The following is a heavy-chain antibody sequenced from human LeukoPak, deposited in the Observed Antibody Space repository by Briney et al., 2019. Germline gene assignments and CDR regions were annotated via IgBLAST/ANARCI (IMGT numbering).Heavy chain of an antibody. CDR3: ATDIDRLFQLDY. J-gene: IGHJ4*02. Sequence: EASVKVSCKVSGYTLTELSMHWVRQAPGKGLEWMGGFDPEDGETIYAQKFQGRVTMTEDTSTDTAYMELSSLRSEDTAVYYCATDIDRLFQLDYWGQRTLVTVSS. CDR2: FDPEDGET. D-gene: IGHD1-14*01. CDR1: GYTLTELS. V-gene: IGHV1-24*01.